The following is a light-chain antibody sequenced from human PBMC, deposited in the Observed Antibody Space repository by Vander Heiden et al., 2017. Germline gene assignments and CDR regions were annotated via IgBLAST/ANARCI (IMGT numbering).Light chain of an antibody. CDR2: DAS. CDR1: QDLRNY. V-gene: IGKV1-33*01. Sequence: DIVMTQSPFSLSASLGDRATITCQASQDLRNYLDWYQQKPGKAPKLLIYDASNLETGVPSRFSGSGSGTDFTFNISRVQAEDVAIYYCKQEEHTLWTFGQGTKVEIK. J-gene: IGKJ1*01. CDR3: KQEEHTLWT.